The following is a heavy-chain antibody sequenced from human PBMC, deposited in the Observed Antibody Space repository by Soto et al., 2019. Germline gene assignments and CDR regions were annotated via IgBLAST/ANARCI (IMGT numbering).Heavy chain of an antibody. CDR1: GFTFSSYS. J-gene: IGHJ5*02. Sequence: GGSLRLSCAASGFTFSSYSMNWVRQAPGKGLEWVSYISSSSSTIYYADSVKGRFTISRDNAKNSLYLQMNSLRSEDTAVYYCARENSELDPPGNNRFDHWGQGTPVTVSS. CDR2: ISSSSSTI. D-gene: IGHD6-13*01. CDR3: ARENSELDPPGNNRFDH. V-gene: IGHV3-48*01.